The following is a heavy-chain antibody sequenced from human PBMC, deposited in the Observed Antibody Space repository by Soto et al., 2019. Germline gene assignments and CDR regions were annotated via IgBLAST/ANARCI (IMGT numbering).Heavy chain of an antibody. CDR2: INHSGST. Sequence: SETLSLTCAVYGGSFSGYYWSWIRQPPGKGLEWIGEINHSGSTNYNPSLKSRVTISVDTSKNQFSLKLSSVTAADTAVYYCARPDYGDYEYYYYYMDVWGKGTTVTVSS. CDR1: GGSFSGYY. D-gene: IGHD4-17*01. CDR3: ARPDYGDYEYYYYYMDV. J-gene: IGHJ6*03. V-gene: IGHV4-34*01.